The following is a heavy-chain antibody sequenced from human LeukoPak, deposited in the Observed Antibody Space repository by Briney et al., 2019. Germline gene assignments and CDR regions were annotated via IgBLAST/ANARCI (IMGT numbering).Heavy chain of an antibody. CDR3: ARGSTRARRVTIFAKGYNWFDP. CDR1: GYTFTSYD. Sequence: GASVKVSCKASGYTFTSYDINWVRQATGQGLEWMGWMNPNSGNAGYAQKFQGRVTMTRNTSISTAYMELSSLRSEDTAVYYCARGSTRARRVTIFAKGYNWFDPWGQGTLVTVSS. J-gene: IGHJ5*02. V-gene: IGHV1-8*01. D-gene: IGHD3-9*01. CDR2: MNPNSGNA.